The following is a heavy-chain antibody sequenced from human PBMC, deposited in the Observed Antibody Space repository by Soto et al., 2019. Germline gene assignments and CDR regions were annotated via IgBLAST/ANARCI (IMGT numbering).Heavy chain of an antibody. Sequence: EVQLVESGGGLVKPGGSLRLSCAASGFTFSNAWMSWVRQAPGKGLEWVGRIKSKTDGGTTDYAAPVKGRFTISRDDSKNTLYLQMNSLKTEDTAVYYCTTARWRWPGVHYYYYMYVWGKGTTVTVSS. CDR1: GFTFSNAW. V-gene: IGHV3-15*01. CDR3: TTARWRWPGVHYYYYMYV. D-gene: IGHD2-8*01. J-gene: IGHJ6*03. CDR2: IKSKTDGGTT.